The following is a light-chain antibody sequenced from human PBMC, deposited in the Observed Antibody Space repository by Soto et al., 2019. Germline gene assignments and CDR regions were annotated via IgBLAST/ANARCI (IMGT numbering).Light chain of an antibody. CDR3: QQYDNYPLT. CDR2: DAS. J-gene: IGKJ4*01. V-gene: IGKV1-5*01. Sequence: DIQMTQSPSTLSASVGDRVTTTCRASQTIGSWLAWYQQKPGTAPKLLIYDASTLESGVPSRFSGSGYGTEFTLTISSLQPDDFATYYCQQYDNYPLTFGGGTKVEIK. CDR1: QTIGSW.